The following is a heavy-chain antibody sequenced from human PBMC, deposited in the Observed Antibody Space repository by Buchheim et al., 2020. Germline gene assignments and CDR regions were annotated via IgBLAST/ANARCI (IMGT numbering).Heavy chain of an antibody. Sequence: QITLKESGPTLVKPTQTLTLTCTFSGFSLSTSGVGVGWIRQPPGKALEWLALIYWNDDKRYSPSLKSRITITKDTSKNQVVLTMTNMDPVDTATYYCAHREDIVVVPAAIGWFDPWGQGTL. V-gene: IGHV2-5*01. CDR3: AHREDIVVVPAAIGWFDP. D-gene: IGHD2-2*01. CDR1: GFSLSTSGVG. J-gene: IGHJ5*02. CDR2: IYWNDDK.